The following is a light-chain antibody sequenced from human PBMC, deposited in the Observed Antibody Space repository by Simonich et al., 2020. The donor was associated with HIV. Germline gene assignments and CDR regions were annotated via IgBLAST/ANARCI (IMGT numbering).Light chain of an antibody. J-gene: IGKJ2*01. CDR1: QSISSW. Sequence: DIQMTQSPSTLSASVGDRVTITCRASQSISSWLAWYQQKPRKAPKLLIYKAYSLESGVPSRFSGSGSGTEFTLTISSLQPDDFATYYCQQYNSYAYTFGQGTKLEIK. V-gene: IGKV1-5*03. CDR2: KAY. CDR3: QQYNSYAYT.